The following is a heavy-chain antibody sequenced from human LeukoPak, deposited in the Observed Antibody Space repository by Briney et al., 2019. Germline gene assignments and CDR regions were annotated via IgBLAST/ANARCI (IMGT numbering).Heavy chain of an antibody. CDR3: ARGPERTGVGTRYYYDMDV. J-gene: IGHJ6*02. CDR2: ISYDGSNK. CDR1: AFTFSSYA. D-gene: IGHD2-8*01. V-gene: IGHV3-30-3*01. Sequence: GGSLRLSCAASAFTFSSYAMSWVRQAPGKGLEWVAVISYDGSNKYYADSVKGRFTISRDNSKNTLYLQMNSLRAEDTAVYYCARGPERTGVGTRYYYDMDVWGQGTTVTVSS.